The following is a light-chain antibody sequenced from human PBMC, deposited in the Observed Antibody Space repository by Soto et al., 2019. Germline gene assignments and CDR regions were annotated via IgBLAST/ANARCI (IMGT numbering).Light chain of an antibody. Sequence: DIQMTQSPSTLSAYVGDRVTITCRASQSISSWLAWYQQKPGKAPKLLIYDASSLESGVPSRFSGSGSGTEFTLTISSLQPDDFATYYCQQYNSYSGTFGRGTKVDI. CDR1: QSISSW. J-gene: IGKJ1*01. CDR2: DAS. V-gene: IGKV1-5*01. CDR3: QQYNSYSGT.